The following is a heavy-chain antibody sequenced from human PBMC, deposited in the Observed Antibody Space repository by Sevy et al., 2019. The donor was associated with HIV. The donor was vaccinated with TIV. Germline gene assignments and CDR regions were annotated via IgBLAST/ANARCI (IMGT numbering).Heavy chain of an antibody. CDR2: IKQDGSEK. D-gene: IGHD3-22*01. V-gene: IGHV3-7*01. CDR3: TKMKDDSSGFHLDY. Sequence: GGSLRLSCAASGFTFRRYWMSWVRQAPGKGLEWVANIKQDGSEKYYVDSVKGRFTMSRDNAKNSLYLQMNSLRAEDTAVYYCTKMKDDSSGFHLDYWGQRTLVTVSS. CDR1: GFTFRRYW. J-gene: IGHJ4*02.